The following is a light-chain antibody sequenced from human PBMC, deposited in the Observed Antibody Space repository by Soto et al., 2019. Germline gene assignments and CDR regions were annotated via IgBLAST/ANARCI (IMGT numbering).Light chain of an antibody. V-gene: IGKV3-15*01. Sequence: ETVMTQSPVTLSVSPGERATLSCRASQSVGSKVAWYQQKPGQAPSLLIYGASTRATGIPVRFSGSGSGTEFTLTISSLQSEDFAVYYCHQYNNWPPGTFGQGTKLEIK. CDR2: GAS. CDR3: HQYNNWPPGT. J-gene: IGKJ2*02. CDR1: QSVGSK.